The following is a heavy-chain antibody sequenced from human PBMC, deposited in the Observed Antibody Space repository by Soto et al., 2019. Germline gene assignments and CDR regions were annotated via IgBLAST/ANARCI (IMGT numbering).Heavy chain of an antibody. D-gene: IGHD6-19*01. CDR2: INHSGST. J-gene: IGHJ4*02. CDR3: ARGGRQWLVTGTFDY. Sequence: QVQLQQWGAGLLKPSETLSLTCAVYGGSFSGYYWSWIRQPPGKGLEWIGEINHSGSTNYNPSLKSRVTISVDTSKNQFSLKLSSVTAADTAVYYCARGGRQWLVTGTFDYWGQGTLVTVSS. V-gene: IGHV4-34*01. CDR1: GGSFSGYY.